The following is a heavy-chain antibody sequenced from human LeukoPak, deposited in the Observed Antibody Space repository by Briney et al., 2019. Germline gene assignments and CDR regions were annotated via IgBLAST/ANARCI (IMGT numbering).Heavy chain of an antibody. D-gene: IGHD6-13*01. CDR1: GFTFSSYW. V-gene: IGHV3-7*01. CDR2: IKQDGSEK. Sequence: GGSLRLSCAASGFTFSSYWMSWVRQAPGKGLEWVANIKQDGSEKYYADSVKGRFTICRDNAKNSLYLQMNSLRAEDTAVYYCARGGSSSWYVYWGQGTLVTVSS. CDR3: ARGGSSSWYVY. J-gene: IGHJ4*02.